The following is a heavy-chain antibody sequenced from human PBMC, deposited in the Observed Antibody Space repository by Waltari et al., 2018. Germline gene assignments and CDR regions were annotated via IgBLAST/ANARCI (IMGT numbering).Heavy chain of an antibody. CDR1: GDSISGSNYY. D-gene: IGHD6-19*01. CDR3: VRPGSSVGWYYFDY. CDR2: ISYSGTT. V-gene: IGHV4-39*01. J-gene: IGHJ4*02. Sequence: QLQLQESGPGLVKPSETLSLTCTVSGDSISGSNYYWGWIRQPPGQGLEWIGSISYSGTTYCNPSLKRRATMSVDTSKNQLSLNLSSVTAADTAVFYCVRPGSSVGWYYFDYWGQGTLVTVSS.